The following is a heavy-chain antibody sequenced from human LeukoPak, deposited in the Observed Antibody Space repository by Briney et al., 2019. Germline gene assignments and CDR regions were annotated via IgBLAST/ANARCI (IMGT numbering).Heavy chain of an antibody. Sequence: GGSLRLSCAASGFTFNSYGMHWVRQAPGKGLEWVAVIWYDGSNTYYADSVKGRFTISRDNSKNTLYLQMNSLRAEDTAVYYCARGEGVDTAPVLDYWGQGTLVTVSS. V-gene: IGHV3-33*01. CDR1: GFTFNSYG. CDR3: ARGEGVDTAPVLDY. D-gene: IGHD5-18*01. CDR2: IWYDGSNT. J-gene: IGHJ4*02.